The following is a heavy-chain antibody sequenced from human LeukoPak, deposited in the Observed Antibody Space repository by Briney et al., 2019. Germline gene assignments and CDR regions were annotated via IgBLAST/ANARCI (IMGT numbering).Heavy chain of an antibody. CDR1: GFTFSSYW. D-gene: IGHD2-2*01. CDR2: IKQDGSEK. Sequence: GGSLRLSCAASGFTFSSYWMSWVRQAPGKGLEWVANIKQDGSEKYYVDSVKGRFTISRDNAKNSLYLQMNSLRAEDTAVYYCAREAIVVVPAAPGYYYYMDVWGKGTTVTVSS. V-gene: IGHV3-7*01. J-gene: IGHJ6*03. CDR3: AREAIVVVPAAPGYYYYMDV.